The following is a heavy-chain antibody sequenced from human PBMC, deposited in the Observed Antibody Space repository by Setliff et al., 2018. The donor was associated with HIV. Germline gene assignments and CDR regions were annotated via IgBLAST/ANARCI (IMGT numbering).Heavy chain of an antibody. Sequence: GGSLRLSCAASGFSFNNYGMTWVRQAPGKGLEWVSGIRDSGVSVYYADSVMGRFTISRDNSKNTLDLQMISLRVEDTALYYCAKLLSRGHSGSFGDFWGQGSLVTVSS. J-gene: IGHJ4*02. CDR3: AKLLSRGHSGSFGDF. CDR2: IRDSGVSV. CDR1: GFSFNNYG. D-gene: IGHD5-12*01. V-gene: IGHV3-23*01.